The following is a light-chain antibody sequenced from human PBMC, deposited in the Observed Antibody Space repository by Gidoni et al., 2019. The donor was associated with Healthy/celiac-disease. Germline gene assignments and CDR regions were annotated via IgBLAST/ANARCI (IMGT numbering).Light chain of an antibody. CDR2: SNN. Sequence: QSVLPQPPSPSGTPGPRVTISCSGSSSNIGSNTVNWYQQLPGTAPKRLIYSNNQRPSGVPDRFSGSKSGTSASLAISGLQSEDEADYYCAAWDDTLNGHVVLGGGTKLTVL. V-gene: IGLV1-44*01. J-gene: IGLJ2*01. CDR3: AAWDDTLNGHVV. CDR1: SSNIGSNT.